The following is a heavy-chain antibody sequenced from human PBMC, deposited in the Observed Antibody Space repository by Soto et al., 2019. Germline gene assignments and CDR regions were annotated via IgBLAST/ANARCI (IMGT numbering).Heavy chain of an antibody. CDR3: ARVGSSSWSPGWFDP. Sequence: EVQLVESGGGLIQPGGSLRLSCAASGFTVSSHYMSWVRQAPGKGLEWVSVIYSGGSTYYADSVKGRFTISRDNSKNTLYLQMNSLRAEDTAVYYCARVGSSSWSPGWFDPWGQGTLVTVSS. D-gene: IGHD6-13*01. CDR2: IYSGGST. V-gene: IGHV3-53*01. CDR1: GFTVSSHY. J-gene: IGHJ5*02.